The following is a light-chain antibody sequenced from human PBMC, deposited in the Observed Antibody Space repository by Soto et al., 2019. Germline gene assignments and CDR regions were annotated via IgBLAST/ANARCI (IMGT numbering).Light chain of an antibody. CDR1: RSNIGGYA. Sequence: QLVLTQPPSASGTPGQRVTISCSGSRSNIGGYAVNWYQQVPGTAPKLLIYSNNQRPSGVPDRFSGSRSGTSASLAISGLQSDDEADYYCAAWDDSLNGVIFGGGTKLTVL. CDR2: SNN. J-gene: IGLJ2*01. V-gene: IGLV1-44*01. CDR3: AAWDDSLNGVI.